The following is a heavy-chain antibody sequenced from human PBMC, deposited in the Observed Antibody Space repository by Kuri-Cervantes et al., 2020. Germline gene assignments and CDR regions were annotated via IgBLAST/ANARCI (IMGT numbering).Heavy chain of an antibody. J-gene: IGHJ6*02. CDR3: AREGSTVYYYYYYGMDV. CDR1: GGSFRGYY. CDR2: INHSGST. D-gene: IGHD3-10*01. V-gene: IGHV4-34*01. Sequence: SQTLSLTCAVYGGSFRGYYWSWIRQPPGKGLEWIGEINHSGSTNYNPSLKSRVTMSVDTSKNQFSLKLSSVTAADTAVYYCAREGSTVYYYYYYGMDVWGQGTTVTVSS.